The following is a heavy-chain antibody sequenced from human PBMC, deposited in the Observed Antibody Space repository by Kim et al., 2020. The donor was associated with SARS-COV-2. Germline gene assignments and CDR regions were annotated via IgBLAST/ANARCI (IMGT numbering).Heavy chain of an antibody. CDR2: ISYDGSNK. D-gene: IGHD3-22*01. J-gene: IGHJ4*02. CDR1: GFTFSSYA. V-gene: IGHV3-30*04. Sequence: RGSLRLSCAASGFTFSSYAMHWVRQAPGKGLEWVAVISYDGSNKYYADSVKGRFTISRDNSKNTLYLQMNSLRAEDTAVYYCARTSSGYYSPWGYWGQGTLVTVSS. CDR3: ARTSSGYYSPWGY.